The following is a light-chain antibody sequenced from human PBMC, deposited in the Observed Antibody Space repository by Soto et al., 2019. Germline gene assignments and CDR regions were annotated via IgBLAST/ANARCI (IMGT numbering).Light chain of an antibody. CDR2: DTS. Sequence: EIVLTQSPDTLSLSPGERATLSCRASQSLSSTYLAWYQQKPDRAPRLLIYDTSSRASGIPDRFSGSGSGTDFTLTISRLEPEDFAVYYCQQYGGSSIIFGQGTRLEIK. CDR3: QQYGGSSII. J-gene: IGKJ5*01. V-gene: IGKV3-20*01. CDR1: QSLSSTY.